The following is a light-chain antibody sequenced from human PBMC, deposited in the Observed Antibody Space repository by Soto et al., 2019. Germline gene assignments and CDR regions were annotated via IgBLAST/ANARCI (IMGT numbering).Light chain of an antibody. CDR1: QSLLNSNGYNY. CDR2: LGS. CDR3: QQSSSLPPGFT. V-gene: IGKV2-28*01. J-gene: IGKJ3*01. Sequence: DIVLTQSPLSLPVTPGEPASISCRSSQSLLNSNGYNYLDWYLQKPGQSPQLLIYLGSNRASGVPDRFSGSGSGTDFTLTISSLQPEDVATYYCQQSSSLPPGFTFGPGTTVDIK.